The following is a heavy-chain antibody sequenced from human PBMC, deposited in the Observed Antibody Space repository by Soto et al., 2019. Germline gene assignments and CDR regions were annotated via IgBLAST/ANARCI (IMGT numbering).Heavy chain of an antibody. CDR2: IIPILGIA. V-gene: IGHV1-69*08. CDR3: ARDIGGYSDYVPEEH. D-gene: IGHD5-12*01. Sequence: QVQLVQSGGEVKKPGSSVKVSCKASGGTFSSYTISWVRQAPGQGLEWMGRIIPILGIANYAQKFQGRLTITAAKSTSTAYMELSSLRSEDTAVYYCARDIGGYSDYVPEEHWGQGTLVTVSP. J-gene: IGHJ4*02. CDR1: GGTFSSYT.